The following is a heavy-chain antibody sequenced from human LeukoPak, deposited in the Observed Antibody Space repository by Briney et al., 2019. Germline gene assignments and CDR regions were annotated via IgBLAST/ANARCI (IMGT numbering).Heavy chain of an antibody. CDR3: AKAIDYGDYRADYGMDV. CDR1: GFTFSSYA. D-gene: IGHD4-17*01. J-gene: IGHJ6*02. V-gene: IGHV3-30-3*01. CDR2: ISYDGSNK. Sequence: GGSLRLSRAASGFTFSSYAMHWVRQAPGKGLEWVAVISYDGSNKYYADSVKGRFTISRDNSKNTLYLQMDSLRAEDTAVYYCAKAIDYGDYRADYGMDVWGQGTTVTVSS.